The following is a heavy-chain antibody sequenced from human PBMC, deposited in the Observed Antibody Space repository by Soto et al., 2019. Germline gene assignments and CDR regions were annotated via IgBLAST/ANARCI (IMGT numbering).Heavy chain of an antibody. CDR2: MTPKRVTP. D-gene: IGHD3-3*01. J-gene: IGHJ6*02. V-gene: IGHV1-8*01. Sequence: QVHLVQSGAEVKKPGASVKVSCTASGYDFNIYDIHWVRQSTGQGIEWMGWMTPKRVTPGHAPKFQGRFTMTRDTSRRAVYMELSSLGSEDTAVYFCARGGHGFWSGETYYYAMDVWGQGTTVTVSS. CDR3: ARGGHGFWSGETYYYAMDV. CDR1: GYDFNIYD.